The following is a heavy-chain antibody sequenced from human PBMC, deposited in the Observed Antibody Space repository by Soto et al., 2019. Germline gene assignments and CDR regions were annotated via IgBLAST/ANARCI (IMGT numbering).Heavy chain of an antibody. CDR3: ARDFAYFDS. D-gene: IGHD3-3*01. Sequence: SETLSLTCTVSGGSFKRGSYSWSWIRQPPGKGLEWIGYVYHTGRTSYNPSLKSRVSISMDTSKNQFSLNLDSVTAADTAVYFCARDFAYFDSWGQGTLVTVSS. J-gene: IGHJ4*02. CDR1: GGSFKRGSYS. V-gene: IGHV4-61*01. CDR2: VYHTGRT.